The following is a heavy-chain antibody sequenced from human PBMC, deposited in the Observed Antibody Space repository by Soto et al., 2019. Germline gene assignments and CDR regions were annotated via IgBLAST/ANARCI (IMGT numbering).Heavy chain of an antibody. Sequence: ASVKVSCKASGYTFTIYAMHWVRQAPGQRLEWMGWINAGNGNTKYSQKFQGRVTITRDTSASTAYMELSSLRSEDTAVYYCARGEWFGYYFDYWGQGTLVTVSS. CDR3: ARGEWFGYYFDY. V-gene: IGHV1-3*01. CDR2: INAGNGNT. D-gene: IGHD3-10*01. CDR1: GYTFTIYA. J-gene: IGHJ4*02.